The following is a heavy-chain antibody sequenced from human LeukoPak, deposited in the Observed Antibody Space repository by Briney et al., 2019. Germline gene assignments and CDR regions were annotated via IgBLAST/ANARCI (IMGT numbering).Heavy chain of an antibody. CDR3: ARRYCSGGSCYFVRPFDY. CDR2: INHSGST. CDR1: GGSFSGYY. J-gene: IGHJ4*02. D-gene: IGHD2-15*01. Sequence: SETLSLTCAVYGGSFSGYYWSWIRQPPGKGLEWIGEINHSGSTNYNPSLKSRVTISVDTSKNQFSLKLSSVTAADTAVYYCARRYCSGGSCYFVRPFDYWGQGTLVTVSS. V-gene: IGHV4-34*01.